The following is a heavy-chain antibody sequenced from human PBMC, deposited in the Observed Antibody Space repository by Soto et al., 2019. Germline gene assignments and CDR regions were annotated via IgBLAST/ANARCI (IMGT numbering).Heavy chain of an antibody. D-gene: IGHD6-19*01. CDR1: GASVSSCF. CDR2: IYNSGRT. J-gene: IGHJ6*02. Sequence: PSETLSLTCIVSGASVSSCFWSWVRHPPGKGLEWIGYIYNSGRTNYNPSLKIRVTISLDMSDYDFSLRLTSLTAAAAAVSYCARGDSGWSYSNGLDVWGHGTTVTVSS. V-gene: IGHV4-59*02. CDR3: ARGDSGWSYSNGLDV.